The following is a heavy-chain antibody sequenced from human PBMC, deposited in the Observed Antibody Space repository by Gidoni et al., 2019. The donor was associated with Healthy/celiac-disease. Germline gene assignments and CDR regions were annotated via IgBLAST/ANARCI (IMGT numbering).Heavy chain of an antibody. D-gene: IGHD6-19*01. CDR3: ARRLGYSAVAGKPWYFDL. J-gene: IGHJ2*01. V-gene: IGHV5-51*01. Sequence: EVQLVQSGAEVKKPGAPLKISCTGSCNSFTIYWIGWVLQMPVKGLEWMGLVYPGDSDTRYSPSFQGQVTSSSDKSISTAYLQWRSLKASDTAMYYCARRLGYSAVAGKPWYFDLWGRGTLVTVSS. CDR1: CNSFTIYW. CDR2: VYPGDSDT.